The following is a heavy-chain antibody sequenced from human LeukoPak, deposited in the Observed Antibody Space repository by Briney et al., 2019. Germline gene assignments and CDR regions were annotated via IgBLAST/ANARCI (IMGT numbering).Heavy chain of an antibody. D-gene: IGHD4-23*01. Sequence: SETLSLTCTVSGGSISSYYWSWIRQPPGNGLEWIGYIYYSGSTNYNPSLKSRVTISVDTSKNQFSLKLSSVTAADTAVYYCARDGGYGGSNWFDPWGQGTLVTVSS. J-gene: IGHJ5*02. CDR1: GGSISSYY. CDR2: IYYSGST. V-gene: IGHV4-59*01. CDR3: ARDGGYGGSNWFDP.